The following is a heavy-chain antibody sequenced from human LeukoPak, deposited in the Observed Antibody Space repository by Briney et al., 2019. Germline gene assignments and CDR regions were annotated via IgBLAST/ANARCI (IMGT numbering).Heavy chain of an antibody. V-gene: IGHV3-23*01. J-gene: IGHJ4*02. CDR3: ANGGTDYYDSSGLFDY. CDR1: GFNFSSYA. CDR2: LSGSGGST. Sequence: GGSLRLFCAASGFNFSSYAMSWVRQAPGKGLEWVSALSGSGGSTYYADSVKGRFTISRDNSKNTLYLQMNSLRAEDTTVYYCANGGTDYYDSSGLFDYWGQGTLVTVSS. D-gene: IGHD3-22*01.